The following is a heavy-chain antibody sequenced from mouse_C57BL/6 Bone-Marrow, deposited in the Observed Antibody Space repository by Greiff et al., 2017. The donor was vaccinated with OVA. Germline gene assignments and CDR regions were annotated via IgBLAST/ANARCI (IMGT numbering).Heavy chain of an antibody. CDR2: IDPSDSYT. CDR1: GYTFTSYW. J-gene: IGHJ3*01. CDR3: ARDDYDAAY. V-gene: IGHV1-50*01. Sequence: VQLQQPGAELVKPGASVKLSCKASGYTFTSYWMQWVKQRPGQGLEWIGEIDPSDSYTNYNQKFKGKATLTVDTSSSTAYMQLSSLTSEDSAVYYCARDDYDAAYWGQGTLVTVSA. D-gene: IGHD2-4*01.